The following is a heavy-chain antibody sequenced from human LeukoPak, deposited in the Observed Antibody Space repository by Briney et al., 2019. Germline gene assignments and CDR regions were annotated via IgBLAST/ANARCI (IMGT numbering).Heavy chain of an antibody. D-gene: IGHD3-10*01. J-gene: IGHJ4*02. CDR3: ARGSRYYGSGSYYPPDY. V-gene: IGHV3-30-3*01. Sequence: HTGGSLRLSCVASGFTFGGYAMHWVRQAPGKGLEWVAVISYDGSNKYYADSVKGRFTISRDNSKNTLYLQMNSLRAEDTAVYYCARGSRYYGSGSYYPPDYWGQGTLVTVSS. CDR1: GFTFGGYA. CDR2: ISYDGSNK.